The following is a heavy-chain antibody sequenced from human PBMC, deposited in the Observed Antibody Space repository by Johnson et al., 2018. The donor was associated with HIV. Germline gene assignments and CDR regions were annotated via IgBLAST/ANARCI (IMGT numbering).Heavy chain of an antibody. V-gene: IGHV3-30-3*02. CDR3: AKVAVATAAGGVALDI. D-gene: IGHD6-13*01. Sequence: QVQLVESGGGVVQPGGSLRLSCAASEFTFSSYALHWVRQAPGKGLEWVAVISYDGRDAYYADSVKGRFTSSRDNSKNTLYLQMNSLRNDDAAVYYCAKVAVATAAGGVALDIWGPGTMVTVS. CDR1: EFTFSSYA. J-gene: IGHJ3*02. CDR2: ISYDGRDA.